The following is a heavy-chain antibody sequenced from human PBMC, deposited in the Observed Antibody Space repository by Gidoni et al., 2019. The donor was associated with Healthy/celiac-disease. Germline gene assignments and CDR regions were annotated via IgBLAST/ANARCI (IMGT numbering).Heavy chain of an antibody. V-gene: IGHV3-23*01. CDR1: GSTVSRYA. D-gene: IGHD1-26*01. Sequence: EVQLLESGAGLVQPGGSLRLSCAASGSTVSRYAMSWGRQAPGKGLEWVSAISGSGGTTYCADSVKGRFTISRDNSKNTLYLQMNSLRAEDTAVYYCAKEFDSGYYFDYWGQGTLVTVSS. CDR2: ISGSGGTT. CDR3: AKEFDSGYYFDY. J-gene: IGHJ4*02.